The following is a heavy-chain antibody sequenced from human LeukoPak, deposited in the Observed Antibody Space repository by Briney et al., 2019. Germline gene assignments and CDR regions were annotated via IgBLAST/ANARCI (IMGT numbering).Heavy chain of an antibody. CDR2: ISGSGGST. V-gene: IGHV3-23*01. D-gene: IGHD3-22*01. CDR3: AKGGVVYDSSGYYDY. CDR1: GFTFSSYA. Sequence: GGSLRLSCAASGFTFSSYAMSWVRQAPGKGLEWVSAISGSGGSTYYADSVKGRFTISRDNSKNTLYLQMNSLRAEDTAVYYCAKGGVVYDSSGYYDYWGQGTLVTVSS. J-gene: IGHJ4*02.